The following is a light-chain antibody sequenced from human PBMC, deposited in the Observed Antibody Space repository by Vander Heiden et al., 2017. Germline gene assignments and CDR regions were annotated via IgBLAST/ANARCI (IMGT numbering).Light chain of an antibody. Sequence: EIVLTQSPGTLSLSPGERATLSCRASQSVTSSYLAWYLHKPGQAPRLLIYGASSRATGIPDRFSGSGSGTDFTLTISRVDAEDFAVYYCQQYGSSPWTFGQGTKVEIK. J-gene: IGKJ1*01. V-gene: IGKV3-20*01. CDR1: QSVTSSY. CDR2: GAS. CDR3: QQYGSSPWT.